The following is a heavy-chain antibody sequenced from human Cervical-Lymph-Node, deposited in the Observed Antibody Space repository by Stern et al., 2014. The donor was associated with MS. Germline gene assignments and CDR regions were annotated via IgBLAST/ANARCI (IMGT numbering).Heavy chain of an antibody. CDR1: GYTFTTHG. J-gene: IGHJ6*02. CDR3: ARRDIMDV. CDR2: INAGNGNT. V-gene: IGHV1-3*01. Sequence: QDQLVQSGAEVKKPGASVKVSCKASGYTFTTHGIHWVRQAPGQRLEWMAWINAGNGNTKYSQNFQGRITITRDTSASTVYMELNSLSSEDTAVYFCARRDIMDVWGQGTTVTVSS.